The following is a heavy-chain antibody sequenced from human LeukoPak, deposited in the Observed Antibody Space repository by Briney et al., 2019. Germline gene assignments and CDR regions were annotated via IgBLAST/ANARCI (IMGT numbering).Heavy chain of an antibody. CDR2: INHSGST. D-gene: IGHD6-13*01. CDR1: GGSLSGYY. CDR3: ARVGAAAGTRDAFDI. V-gene: IGHV4-34*01. Sequence: SETLSLTCAVYGGSLSGYYWSWIRQPPGKGLEWIGEINHSGSTNYNPSLKSRVTISVDTSKNQFSLKLSSVTAADTAVYYCARVGAAAGTRDAFDIWGQGTMVTVSS. J-gene: IGHJ3*02.